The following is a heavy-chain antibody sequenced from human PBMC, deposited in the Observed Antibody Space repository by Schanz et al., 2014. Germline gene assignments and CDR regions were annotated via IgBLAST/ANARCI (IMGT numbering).Heavy chain of an antibody. V-gene: IGHV3-53*01. Sequence: EVQLVESGGGLIQPWGSLRLSCAVSGFTVNTNYMSWVRQAPGKGLEWISSMYINSGSTQYADSVKGRFTISRDNSKNTLSLQMNSLRAEDTAVYYCAKELRPGTERPRGNFDYWGQGTLVTVSS. CDR2: MYINSGST. D-gene: IGHD1-7*01. CDR3: AKELRPGTERPRGNFDY. J-gene: IGHJ4*02. CDR1: GFTVNTNY.